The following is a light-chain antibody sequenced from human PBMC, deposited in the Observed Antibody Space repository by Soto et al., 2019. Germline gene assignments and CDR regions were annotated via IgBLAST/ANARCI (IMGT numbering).Light chain of an antibody. V-gene: IGLV4-69*01. Sequence: QLVLTQSPSASASLGASVKLTCNLSSGHSSYAIAWHQQQPEKGPRYLMKLNSDGSHTKGDGIPDRFSGSSSGAERYLTISSLQSEDEADYYCQTWGTGYWVFGGGTKVTVL. CDR2: LNSDGSH. CDR1: SGHSSYA. CDR3: QTWGTGYWV. J-gene: IGLJ3*02.